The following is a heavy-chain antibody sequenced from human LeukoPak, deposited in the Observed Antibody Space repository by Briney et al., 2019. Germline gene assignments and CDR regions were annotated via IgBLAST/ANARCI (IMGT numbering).Heavy chain of an antibody. J-gene: IGHJ1*01. CDR3: ARGSQLRPAASSAFFQH. CDR1: GGSISSGGYY. CDR2: IYHSGST. V-gene: IGHV4-30-2*01. D-gene: IGHD2-2*01. Sequence: SETLSLTCTVSGGSISSGGYYWSWIRQPPGKGLEWIGYIYHSGSTYYNPSLKSRVTISVDRSKNQFSLKLSSVTAADTAVYYCARGSQLRPAASSAFFQHWGRAPWSPSPQ.